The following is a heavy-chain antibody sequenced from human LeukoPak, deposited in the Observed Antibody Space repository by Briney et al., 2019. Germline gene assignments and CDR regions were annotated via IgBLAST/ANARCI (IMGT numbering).Heavy chain of an antibody. CDR2: ISGSGGST. D-gene: IGHD3-10*01. CDR1: GFTFSSYA. J-gene: IGHJ4*02. V-gene: IGHV3-23*01. Sequence: PGGSLRLSCAASGFTFSSYAVSWVRQAPGKGLEWVSGISGSGGSTYYADFVKGRFTISRDNSKNTLYLQMNSLRAEDTAVYYCARALWFGEFLFDYWGQGTLVTVSS. CDR3: ARALWFGEFLFDY.